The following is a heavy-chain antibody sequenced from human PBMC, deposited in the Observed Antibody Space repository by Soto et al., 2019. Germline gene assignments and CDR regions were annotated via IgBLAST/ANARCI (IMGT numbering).Heavy chain of an antibody. CDR1: GFSFSTYS. V-gene: IGHV3-21*01. Sequence: EVQLVESGGGLVMPGGSLRLSCIASGFSFSTYSMNWVRQAPGKGLEWVSSIRRSGDYTYYADSLKGRVTISRDNAKNSLSLQMNSLRAEDTAVYYCARSTSLGGMDVWGQGTTVTVSS. J-gene: IGHJ6*02. CDR2: IRRSGDYT. CDR3: ARSTSLGGMDV. D-gene: IGHD1-1*01.